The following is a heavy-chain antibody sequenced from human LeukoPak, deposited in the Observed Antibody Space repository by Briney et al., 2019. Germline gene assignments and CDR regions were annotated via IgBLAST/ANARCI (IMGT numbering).Heavy chain of an antibody. CDR1: GGSVSSGSYY. D-gene: IGHD1-14*01. V-gene: IGHV4-61*01. CDR2: IYYSGST. Sequence: PSETLSLTCTVSGGSVSSGSYYWNWIRQPPGKGLEWIGYIYYSGSTNYGPSLKSRVTISMDTSKNQFSLKLTSVTAADTAVYYYARASITAALLFDYWAQGTLVTVSS. J-gene: IGHJ4*02. CDR3: ARASITAALLFDY.